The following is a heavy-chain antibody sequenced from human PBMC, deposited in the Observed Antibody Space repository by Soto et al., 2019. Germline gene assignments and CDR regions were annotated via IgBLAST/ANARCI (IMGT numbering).Heavy chain of an antibody. Sequence: QVQLQESGPGPVKPSGTLSLTSVVSGDSISSSNWWTWVRQPPGKGLEWIGEVYQSGSPNYNPSLKSRITISVDKSNNQFSLKLNPVTAADTAVYYCARDRGYGSGALDYWGQGTLVTVSS. CDR3: ARDRGYGSGALDY. D-gene: IGHD6-19*01. CDR2: VYQSGSP. CDR1: GDSISSSNW. J-gene: IGHJ4*02. V-gene: IGHV4-4*02.